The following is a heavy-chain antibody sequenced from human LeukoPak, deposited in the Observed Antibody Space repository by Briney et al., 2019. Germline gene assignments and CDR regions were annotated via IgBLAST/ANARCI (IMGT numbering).Heavy chain of an antibody. D-gene: IGHD4-23*01. Sequence: SETLSLTCAVYGGSFSGYYWSWIRQPPGKGLEWIGEINHSGSTNYNPSLKSRVTISVDTSKNQFSLKLSSVTAADTAVYYCARGGTVVTPGVFNWFDPWGQGTLVTVSS. J-gene: IGHJ5*02. CDR3: ARGGTVVTPGVFNWFDP. CDR1: GGSFSGYY. V-gene: IGHV4-34*01. CDR2: INHSGST.